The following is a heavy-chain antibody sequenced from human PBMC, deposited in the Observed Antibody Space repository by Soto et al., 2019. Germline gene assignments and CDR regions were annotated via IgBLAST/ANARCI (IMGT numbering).Heavy chain of an antibody. Sequence: QVQLVQSGAEVKKPGSSVKVSCKASGGTFSIYALSCVRQAPGQGLEWMGGIIPISGIANYAQKFQGRVTITADESTSTVYMEMSSLRSEDTAVYYCARQEFSDQSYYGMDVWGQGTTVTVSS. V-gene: IGHV1-69*01. CDR3: ARQEFSDQSYYGMDV. CDR2: IIPISGIA. CDR1: GGTFSIYA. D-gene: IGHD3-10*01. J-gene: IGHJ6*02.